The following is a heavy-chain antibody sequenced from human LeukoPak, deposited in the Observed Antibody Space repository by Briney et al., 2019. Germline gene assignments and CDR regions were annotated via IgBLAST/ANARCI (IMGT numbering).Heavy chain of an antibody. D-gene: IGHD3-16*02. CDR1: GGTLSSYA. CDR3: ARAEIMITFGGVIAEYYFDY. V-gene: IGHV1-69*13. J-gene: IGHJ4*02. Sequence: ASVKVSCKASGGTLSSYAISWVRQAPGQGLEWMGGIIPIFGTANYAQKFQGRVTITADESTSTAYMELSSLRSEDTAVYYCARAEIMITFGGVIAEYYFDYWGQGTLVTVSS. CDR2: IIPIFGTA.